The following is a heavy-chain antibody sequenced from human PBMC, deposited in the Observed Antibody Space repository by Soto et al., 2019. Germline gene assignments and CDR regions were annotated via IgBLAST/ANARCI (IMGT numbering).Heavy chain of an antibody. CDR3: ARRAEANGWNGFGADKYYFDF. D-gene: IGHD1-1*01. V-gene: IGHV1-69*01. CDR2: IFPFFGTA. CDR1: GGTFSSCA. Sequence: ASVKVSWQDFGGTFSSCAINWVRQAPGQGLVWMGGIFPFFGTASYAQKFQGRVTITADESTSTADMELSSLRPEDTAVYYCARRAEANGWNGFGADKYYFDFWGQGTLVTVSS. J-gene: IGHJ4*02.